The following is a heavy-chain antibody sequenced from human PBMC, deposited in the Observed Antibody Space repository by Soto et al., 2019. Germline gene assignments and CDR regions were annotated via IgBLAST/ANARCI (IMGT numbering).Heavy chain of an antibody. CDR3: ARDSVMVRGVIITKGRYYYGMDV. Sequence: ASVKVSCKASGYTFTSYYMHWVRQAPGQGLEWMGIINPSGGSTSYAQKFQGRVTMTRDTSTSTVYMELSSLRSEDTAVYYCARDSVMVRGVIITKGRYYYGMDVWGQGTMVTVSS. CDR2: INPSGGST. D-gene: IGHD3-10*01. V-gene: IGHV1-46*01. J-gene: IGHJ6*02. CDR1: GYTFTSYY.